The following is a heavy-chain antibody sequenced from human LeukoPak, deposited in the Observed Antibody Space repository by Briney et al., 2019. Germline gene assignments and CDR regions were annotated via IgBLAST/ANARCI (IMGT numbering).Heavy chain of an antibody. Sequence: ASVKVSCKASGGTFSSYAISWVRQAPGQGLEWMGRIIPILGIANYAQKFQGWVTMTRDTSISTAYMELSRLRSDDTAVYYCARSYSSSWYGDRYYGMDVWGQGTTVTVSS. V-gene: IGHV1-69*04. CDR1: GGTFSSYA. CDR3: ARSYSSSWYGDRYYGMDV. J-gene: IGHJ6*02. D-gene: IGHD6-13*01. CDR2: IIPILGIA.